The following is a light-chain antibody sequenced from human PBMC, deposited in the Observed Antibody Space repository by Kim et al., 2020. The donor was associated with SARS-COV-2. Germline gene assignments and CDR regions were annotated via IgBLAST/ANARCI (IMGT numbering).Light chain of an antibody. CDR2: ETS. CDR3: QQRYNWPLT. Sequence: EIVLTQSPATLSLSPGERATLSCRASQSVGNSLAWFQQKPGQAPRLLIFETSHRATGIPARFSGSGSGTAFTLTISSLEPEDFAVYYCQQRYNWPLTFGGGTKVDIK. J-gene: IGKJ4*01. V-gene: IGKV3-11*01. CDR1: QSVGNS.